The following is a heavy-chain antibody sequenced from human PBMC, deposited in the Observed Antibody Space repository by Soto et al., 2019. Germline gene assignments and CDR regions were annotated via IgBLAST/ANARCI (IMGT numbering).Heavy chain of an antibody. Sequence: QVQLVESGGAVVQPGRSLRLSCAASGFTFSSYGMHWVRQAPGKGLEWVAVIWYDGSNKYYADTVKGRFTISRDKSKNALYLQMNSLRAEDTAVYYCARLSAKQFDYWGQGTLVTVSS. V-gene: IGHV3-33*01. CDR1: GFTFSSYG. CDR3: ARLSAKQFDY. CDR2: IWYDGSNK. J-gene: IGHJ4*02.